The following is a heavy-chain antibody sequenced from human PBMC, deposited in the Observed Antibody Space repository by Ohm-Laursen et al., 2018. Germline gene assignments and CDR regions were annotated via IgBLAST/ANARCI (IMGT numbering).Heavy chain of an antibody. CDR1: GFTFSTYR. Sequence: SLRLSCAAAGFTFSTYRMHWVRQAPGKGLVWVSRILSDGTTTDYADSVKGRFTISRDNAKNTLYPQMNSLRVEDTAMYYCGTDRNYQIENWGQGTLVTVSS. V-gene: IGHV3-74*01. CDR3: GTDRNYQIEN. J-gene: IGHJ1*01. CDR2: ILSDGTTT. D-gene: IGHD1-7*01.